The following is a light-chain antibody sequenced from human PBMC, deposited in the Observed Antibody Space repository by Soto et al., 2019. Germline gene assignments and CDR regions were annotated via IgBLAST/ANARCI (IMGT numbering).Light chain of an antibody. J-gene: IGKJ4*01. CDR2: GAS. V-gene: IGKV3-20*01. Sequence: EIVWTQSPATLSWSPGERATLSCRAGQSVSRGYLAWYKQKPGQAPRLLIYGASSRATGIPDRFSGSGSGTDFTLTISRLEPEDFAVYYCQQYDSSPLTFGGGTKVEIK. CDR1: QSVSRGY. CDR3: QQYDSSPLT.